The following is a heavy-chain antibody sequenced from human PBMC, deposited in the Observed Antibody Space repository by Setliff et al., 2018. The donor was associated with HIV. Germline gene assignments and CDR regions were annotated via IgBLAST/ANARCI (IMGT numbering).Heavy chain of an antibody. J-gene: IGHJ3*02. Sequence: SETLSLACTVSGGPMSGYYWSWLRQSPVKGLEWIGYIYSSGTTNYNPSFKSRVSISLDTSRSQFSLMLSSVTAADTAIYYCAKYWRASGTYVFDIWGLGTMVTVSS. CDR3: AKYWRASGTYVFDI. D-gene: IGHD2-15*01. V-gene: IGHV4-4*08. CDR1: GGPMSGYY. CDR2: IYSSGTT.